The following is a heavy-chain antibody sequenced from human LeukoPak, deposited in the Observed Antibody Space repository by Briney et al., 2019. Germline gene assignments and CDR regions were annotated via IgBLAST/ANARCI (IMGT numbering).Heavy chain of an antibody. V-gene: IGHV3-23*01. CDR2: ISGSGGST. J-gene: IGHJ3*02. Sequence: GGSLRLSCAASGFTFSSYGMSWVRQAPGKGLEWVSAISGSGGSTYYADSVKGRFTISRDNAKNSLYLQMNSLRAEDTAVYYCARDREMATTPDAFDIWGQGTMVTVSS. D-gene: IGHD5-24*01. CDR3: ARDREMATTPDAFDI. CDR1: GFTFSSYG.